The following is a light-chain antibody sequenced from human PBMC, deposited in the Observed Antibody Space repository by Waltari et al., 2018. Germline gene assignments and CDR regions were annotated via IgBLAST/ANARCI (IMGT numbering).Light chain of an antibody. J-gene: IGKJ4*01. CDR1: QSVKNN. V-gene: IGKV1-5*03. CDR3: QQYDTLPGT. Sequence: DTQITQSPSTMSASVGDRVTLTSRASQSVKNNLAWYQRKPGKAHKVVLHKASKLHSGVPSRFSGSGFVTEVTLAISSLQPDNFATYDGQQYDTLPGTFGGGTEVEIK. CDR2: KAS.